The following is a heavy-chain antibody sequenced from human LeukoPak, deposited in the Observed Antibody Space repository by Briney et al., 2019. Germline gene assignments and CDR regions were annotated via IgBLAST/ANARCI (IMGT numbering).Heavy chain of an antibody. CDR3: ARADYGDYGAFDI. V-gene: IGHV3-74*01. CDR2: INSDGSST. CDR1: GFTFSSYW. Sequence: GGSLRLSCAASGFTFSSYWMHWVRQAPGKGLVWVSRINSDGSSTSYADSVKGRFTTSRDNAKNTLYLQMNSLRAEDTAVYYCARADYGDYGAFDIWGQGTMVTVSS. J-gene: IGHJ3*02. D-gene: IGHD4-17*01.